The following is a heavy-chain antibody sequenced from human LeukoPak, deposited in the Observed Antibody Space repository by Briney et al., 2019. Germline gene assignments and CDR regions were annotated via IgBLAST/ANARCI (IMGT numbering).Heavy chain of an antibody. CDR3: ARGTYYYDSSRYYFDY. CDR2: IYTSGST. Sequence: PSETLSLTCTVSGYSISSSYYWSWIRQPAGKGLEWIGRIYTSGSTNYNPSLKSRVTMSVDTSKNQFSLKLSSVTAADTAVYYCARGTYYYDSSRYYFDYWGQGTLVTVSS. V-gene: IGHV4-4*07. J-gene: IGHJ4*02. D-gene: IGHD3-22*01. CDR1: GYSISSSYY.